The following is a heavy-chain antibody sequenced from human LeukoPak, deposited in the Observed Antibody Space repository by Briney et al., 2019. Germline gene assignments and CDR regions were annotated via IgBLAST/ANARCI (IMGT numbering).Heavy chain of an antibody. CDR3: ARGSLNYYASGSYYMAF. CDR1: GFSLSGYS. CDR2: ISSSMSIT. Sequence: GESLRLSCAASGFSLSGYSMNWVRQTPGKGLEWISYISSSMSITYYADSVKGRFTISRDNAKNSLYLQMNGLTDEDTAVYYCARGSLNYYASGSYYMAFWGQGTLVTVSS. V-gene: IGHV3-48*02. J-gene: IGHJ4*02. D-gene: IGHD3-10*01.